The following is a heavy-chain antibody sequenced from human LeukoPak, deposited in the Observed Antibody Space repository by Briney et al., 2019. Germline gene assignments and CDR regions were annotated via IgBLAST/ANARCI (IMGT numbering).Heavy chain of an antibody. J-gene: IGHJ4*02. D-gene: IGHD3-22*01. Sequence: GSLRLSCAASGFTFSSYEMNWVRQAPGKGLEWVSYISSSGSTIYYADSVKGRFTISRDNAKNSLYLQMNSLRAEDTAVYYCARSSWVDYYDSSGYYYPFDYWGQGTLVTVSS. V-gene: IGHV3-48*03. CDR3: ARSSWVDYYDSSGYYYPFDY. CDR1: GFTFSSYE. CDR2: ISSSGSTI.